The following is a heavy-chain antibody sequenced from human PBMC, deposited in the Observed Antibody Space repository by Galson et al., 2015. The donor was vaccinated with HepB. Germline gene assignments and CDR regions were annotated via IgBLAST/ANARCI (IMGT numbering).Heavy chain of an antibody. CDR3: ARGGTFALVAAPGHFDY. CDR2: ISAYNGNT. D-gene: IGHD2-15*01. Sequence: SVKVSCKASGYTFTSYGISWVRQAPGQGLEWMGWISAYNGNTNYAQKLQGRVTMTTDTSTSTAYMELRSLRSDDTAVYYCARGGTFALVAAPGHFDYWGQGTLVTVSS. J-gene: IGHJ4*02. V-gene: IGHV1-18*01. CDR1: GYTFTSYG.